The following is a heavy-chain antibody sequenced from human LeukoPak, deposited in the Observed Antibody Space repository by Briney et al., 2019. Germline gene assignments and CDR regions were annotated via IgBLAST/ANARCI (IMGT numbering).Heavy chain of an antibody. J-gene: IGHJ4*02. CDR1: AGSISSSY. D-gene: IGHD6-19*01. V-gene: IGHV4-4*08. CDR3: SSAVGSVWNYFDS. CDR2: RHHSGSS. Sequence: PSETLSLTCTVSAGSISSSYWSWLRQHPGKGLEWMVYRHHSGSSNYNSALERRVSVSMATDNNQSTLSVTSVSAADTDVYYYSSAVGSVWNYFDSWGQGTLVTVSS.